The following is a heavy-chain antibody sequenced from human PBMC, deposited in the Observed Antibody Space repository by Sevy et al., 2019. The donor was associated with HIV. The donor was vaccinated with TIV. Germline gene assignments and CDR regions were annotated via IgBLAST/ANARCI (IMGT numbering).Heavy chain of an antibody. CDR3: ARDCNSASCLWGMDV. V-gene: IGHV3-7*03. CDR1: GFTFSSYA. Sequence: GGSLRLSCAASGFTFSSYAMHWVRQAPGKGLEWVANIKRDGSEKYYVASVKGRFTISRDNAKTSLYLQMNSLRVEDTAVYYCARDCNSASCLWGMDVWGQGTMVTVSS. D-gene: IGHD1-26*01. J-gene: IGHJ6*02. CDR2: IKRDGSEK.